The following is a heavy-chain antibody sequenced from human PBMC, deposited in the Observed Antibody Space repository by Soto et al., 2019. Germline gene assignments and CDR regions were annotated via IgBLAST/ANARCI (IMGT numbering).Heavy chain of an antibody. J-gene: IGHJ6*02. CDR2: IGSGGDT. CDR3: TRKTPPTGMEV. D-gene: IGHD3-9*01. Sequence: EVQLVESGGGLVQPGGSLRLSCAASGFTLSSYDIHWVGQATGEGLAWVSGIGSGGDTHYADSVKGRFIISREDGKNSLSLQMYTLRVGDTAVYYCTRKTPPTGMEVWGQGATVTVSS. CDR1: GFTLSSYD. V-gene: IGHV3-13*01.